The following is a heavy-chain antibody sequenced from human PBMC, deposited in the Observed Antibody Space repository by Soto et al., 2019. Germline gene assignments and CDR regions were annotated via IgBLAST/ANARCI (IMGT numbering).Heavy chain of an antibody. D-gene: IGHD2-21*01. J-gene: IGHJ3*02. CDR3: AREAVRGKDSEAFDI. CDR2: IYYTGTT. Sequence: SETLSLTCSVSGGSINTGGCYWSWIRHHPVKGLEWIGYIYYTGTTSYNPSLESRLTVSLDTSKNHFSLKLTSVTAADTAVYYCAREAVRGKDSEAFDIWGQGTLVTVS. CDR1: GGSINTGGCY. V-gene: IGHV4-31*03.